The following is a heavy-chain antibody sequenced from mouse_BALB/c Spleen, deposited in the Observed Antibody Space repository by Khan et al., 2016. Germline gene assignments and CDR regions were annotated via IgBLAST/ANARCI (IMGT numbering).Heavy chain of an antibody. Sequence: EVQLQESGPGLVKPSQSLSLTCTVTGYSITSDYAWNWFRQFPGNKLEWMGYIGYSGSTSYNPSLKSRISIPRDTSRNQFFLQLNSVTTDDTSTYYCARNLHYFGSSYWYCDVWGAGTTVTVSS. CDR1: GYSITSDYA. D-gene: IGHD1-1*01. J-gene: IGHJ1*01. V-gene: IGHV3-2*02. CDR3: ARNLHYFGSSYWYCDV. CDR2: IGYSGST.